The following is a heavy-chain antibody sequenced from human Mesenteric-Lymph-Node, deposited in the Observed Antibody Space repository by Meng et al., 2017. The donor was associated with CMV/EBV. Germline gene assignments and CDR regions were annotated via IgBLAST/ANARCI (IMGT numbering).Heavy chain of an antibody. CDR3: ARDLVLYTPPYYYYYAMDV. CDR1: GFTFSSYW. Sequence: GGSLRLSCAASGFTFSSYWMSWVRQAPGKGLEWVANIKQDGSEKYYVDSVKGRFTISRDNAKNSLYLQMNSLRAEDTAVYYCARDLVLYTPPYYYYYAMDVWGQGTTVTVSS. J-gene: IGHJ6*02. CDR2: IKQDGSEK. V-gene: IGHV3-7*01. D-gene: IGHD2-8*01.